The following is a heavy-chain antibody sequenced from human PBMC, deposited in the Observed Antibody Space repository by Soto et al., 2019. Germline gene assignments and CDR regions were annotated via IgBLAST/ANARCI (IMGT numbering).Heavy chain of an antibody. D-gene: IGHD1-1*01. J-gene: IGHJ6*03. Sequence: EVQLVESGGGLVQPGGSLRLSCEASGFTFSTYWMSWVRQAPGKGLEWVATIKQDGSDKYHVDSVRGRFTISRDNAESSLYLQMSSLRAEDRAVYYCVRGCGTSNCPYYLDVWGKATTVIVSS. CDR2: IKQDGSDK. V-gene: IGHV3-7*01. CDR3: VRGCGTSNCPYYLDV. CDR1: GFTFSTYW.